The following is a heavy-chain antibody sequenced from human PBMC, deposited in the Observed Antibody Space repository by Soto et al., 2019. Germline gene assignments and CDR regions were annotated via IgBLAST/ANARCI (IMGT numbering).Heavy chain of an antibody. D-gene: IGHD6-13*01. J-gene: IGHJ4*02. CDR1: GFTFSSYA. CDR2: ISGSGGST. Sequence: GVLILSCAASGFTFSSYAMSWVRQAPGKGLEWVSAISGSGGSTYYADSVKGRFTISRDNSKNTLYLQMNSLRAEDTAVYYCAKDDTAAAGPFDYWGQGTLVNVSS. CDR3: AKDDTAAAGPFDY. V-gene: IGHV3-23*01.